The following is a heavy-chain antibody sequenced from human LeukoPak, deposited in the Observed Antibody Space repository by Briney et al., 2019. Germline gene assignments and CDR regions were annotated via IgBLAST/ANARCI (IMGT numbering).Heavy chain of an antibody. J-gene: IGHJ4*02. CDR1: GYTFTSYY. V-gene: IGHV1-69*05. D-gene: IGHD6-13*01. CDR2: IIPIFGTA. CDR3: ARIGSSIFDY. Sequence: GASVKVSCKASGYTFTSYYMHWVRQAPGQGLEWMGGIIPIFGTANYAQKFQGRVTITTDESTSTAYMELSSLRSEDTAVYYCARIGSSIFDYWGQGTLVTVSS.